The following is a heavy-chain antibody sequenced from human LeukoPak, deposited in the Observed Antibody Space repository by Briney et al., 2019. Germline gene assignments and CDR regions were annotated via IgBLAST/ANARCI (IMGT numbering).Heavy chain of an antibody. V-gene: IGHV3-21*01. CDR2: ISSSISYI. Sequence: PGGSLRLSCAASGFTFSSYSMNWVRQAPGKGLEWVSSISSSISYIYSADPVKGRFTISRDNAKNSLYLRMNSLRAEDTAVYYCAREKYQLLSTYYYGMDVWGQGTTVTVSS. J-gene: IGHJ6*02. CDR1: GFTFSSYS. D-gene: IGHD2-2*01. CDR3: AREKYQLLSTYYYGMDV.